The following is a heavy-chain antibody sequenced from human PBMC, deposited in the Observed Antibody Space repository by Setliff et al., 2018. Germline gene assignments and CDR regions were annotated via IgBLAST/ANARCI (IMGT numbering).Heavy chain of an antibody. Sequence: GSLRLSCTAPGFTFSTYSMHWVRQAPGKGLEWVALITFDGSNKYYTDSVKGRFTISRDNSKNTVYLQMNTLRSEDTAIYYCARDLIDRGLGYWGQGTLVTVSS. CDR3: ARDLIDRGLGY. CDR2: ITFDGSNK. D-gene: IGHD3-10*01. J-gene: IGHJ4*02. V-gene: IGHV3-30-3*01. CDR1: GFTFSTYS.